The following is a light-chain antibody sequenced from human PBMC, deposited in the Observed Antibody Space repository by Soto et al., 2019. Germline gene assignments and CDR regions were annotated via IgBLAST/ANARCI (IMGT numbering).Light chain of an antibody. V-gene: IGKV3-20*01. CDR3: QKYGSSPAT. CDR1: QSVSNNY. CDR2: GAS. J-gene: IGKJ1*01. Sequence: EIVLTQSPGTLSLSPGERATLSCRASQSVSNNYLAWYQQKPGQAPRLLIYGASSRATGIPDRFSGSGSGTDFTLTISRLEPEDFAVYYCQKYGSSPATFGQGTKVEIK.